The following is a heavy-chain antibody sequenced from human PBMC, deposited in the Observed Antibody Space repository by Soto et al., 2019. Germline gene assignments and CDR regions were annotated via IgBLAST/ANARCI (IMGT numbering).Heavy chain of an antibody. J-gene: IGHJ5*02. CDR3: VRALGSRLMEWPRFDP. CDR2: ISKSGTA. CDR1: GGSIRIGDYH. D-gene: IGHD3-3*01. Sequence: KTSETLSLTCTVSGGSIRIGDYHWTWIRQSPGKGLEWIGFISKSGTAKYNPSLSTRVSISVDTSRNQFSLKLNFVSAADTAVYYCVRALGSRLMEWPRFDPWGQGKLVTVSS. V-gene: IGHV4-30-4*01.